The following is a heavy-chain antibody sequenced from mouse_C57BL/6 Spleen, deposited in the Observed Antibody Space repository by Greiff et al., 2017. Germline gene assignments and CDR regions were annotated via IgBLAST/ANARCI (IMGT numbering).Heavy chain of an antibody. CDR2: IWSGGST. CDR3: ARNEGEGYDVYFDY. CDR1: GFSLTSYG. D-gene: IGHD2-2*01. Sequence: QVQLKESGPGLVQPSQSLSISCTVSGFSLTSYGVHWVRQSPGKGLEWLGVIWSGGSTDYNAAFIAKLSLSKDNSKSQVFFKMNSLQADDTAIYYCARNEGEGYDVYFDYWGQGTTLTVSS. J-gene: IGHJ2*01. V-gene: IGHV2-2*01.